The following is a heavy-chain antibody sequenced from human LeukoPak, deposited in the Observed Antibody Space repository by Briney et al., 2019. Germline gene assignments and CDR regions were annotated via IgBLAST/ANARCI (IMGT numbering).Heavy chain of an antibody. CDR3: AKDYGDLTEFDDAFDI. D-gene: IGHD4-17*01. CDR2: IWYDGSNK. J-gene: IGHJ3*02. CDR1: GFTFNSYG. V-gene: IGHV3-33*06. Sequence: GGSLRLSCAASGFTFNSYGMHWVRQAPGKGLEWVAVIWYDGSNKYYADSVKGRFTISRDNSKNTLYLQMNSLRAEGTAVYYCAKDYGDLTEFDDAFDIWGQGTMVTVSS.